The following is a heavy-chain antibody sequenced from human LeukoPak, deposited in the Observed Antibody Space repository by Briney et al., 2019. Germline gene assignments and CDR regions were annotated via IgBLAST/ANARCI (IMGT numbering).Heavy chain of an antibody. CDR3: AREASGPSYYYYYMDV. CDR2: INSRGRT. D-gene: IGHD1-26*01. Sequence: PSETLSLTCTVSGVSINTNTYYWGWIRQPPGKGLEWIASINSRGRTYYNPSLTSRVTISADTSKNHFFLQLTSVTAADIAVYYCAREASGPSYYYYYMDVWGKGTTVTVSS. J-gene: IGHJ6*03. V-gene: IGHV4-39*02. CDR1: GVSINTNTYY.